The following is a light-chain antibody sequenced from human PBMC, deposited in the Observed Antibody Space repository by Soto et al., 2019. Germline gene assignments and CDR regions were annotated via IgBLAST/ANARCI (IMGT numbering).Light chain of an antibody. CDR2: GAS. CDR3: QQYNNWPPYT. J-gene: IGKJ2*01. Sequence: EIVMTQSPATLSVSQGERATLSCRASQSVGSNLAWFQQKPGQAPRLLIYGASTRATGIPARFSGSGSGTEFTLTISSLQSEDFAVYYCQQYNNWPPYTFGLGTKMEIK. V-gene: IGKV3-15*01. CDR1: QSVGSN.